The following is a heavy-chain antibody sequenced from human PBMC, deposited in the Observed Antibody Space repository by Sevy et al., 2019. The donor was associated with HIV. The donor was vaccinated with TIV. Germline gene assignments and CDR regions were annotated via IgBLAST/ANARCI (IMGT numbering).Heavy chain of an antibody. CDR2: ISYEGSET. D-gene: IGHD6-13*01. Sequence: GGSLRLSCAASGFIFSTHAMHWVRQAPGKGLEWVAVISYEGSETYYADSVKGRFTMSRDNSKNTLYLQMNGLRVEDTAVYDCARDGGYSINWYPLYWGQGTLVTVSS. CDR3: ARDGGYSINWYPLY. CDR1: GFIFSTHA. V-gene: IGHV3-30-3*01. J-gene: IGHJ4*02.